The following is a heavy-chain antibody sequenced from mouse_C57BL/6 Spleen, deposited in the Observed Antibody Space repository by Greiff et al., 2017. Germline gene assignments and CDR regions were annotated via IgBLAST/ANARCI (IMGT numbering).Heavy chain of an antibody. D-gene: IGHD2-1*01. V-gene: IGHV5-2*01. CDR1: EYAFPSHD. CDR3: ARLAVTVYVDY. Sequence: DVKLVESGGGLVQPGESLKLSCESNEYAFPSHDMSWVRKTPEKRLELVAAINSYGGSTYYPDTMERRFIISRDNTKKTLYLQMSSLRSEDAALYYCARLAVTVYVDYWGQGTTLTVSS. J-gene: IGHJ2*01. CDR2: INSYGGST.